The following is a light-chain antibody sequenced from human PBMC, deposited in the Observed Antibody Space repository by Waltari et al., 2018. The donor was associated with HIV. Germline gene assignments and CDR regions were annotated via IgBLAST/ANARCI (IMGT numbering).Light chain of an antibody. CDR3: CSYAGSNTLEV. CDR2: DVS. CDR1: SSDVGGYNY. J-gene: IGLJ1*01. Sequence: QSALPQPRSVSGSPGQTVTIPCTGTSSDVGGYNYVAWYQQHPDKPPKLMIYDVSKRPSGVPDHFSGSKSGNTASLTISGLQAEDEADYYCCSYAGSNTLEVFGTGTKVTVL. V-gene: IGLV2-11*01.